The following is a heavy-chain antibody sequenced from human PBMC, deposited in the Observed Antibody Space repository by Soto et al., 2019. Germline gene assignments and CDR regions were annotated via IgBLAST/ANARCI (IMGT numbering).Heavy chain of an antibody. J-gene: IGHJ4*02. CDR3: ATWRVAGYYYWSLDY. CDR2: FDPEDGET. V-gene: IGHV1-24*01. Sequence: GASVKVSCKVSGYTLTELSMHWVRQAPGKGLEWMGGFDPEDGETIYAQKFQGRVTMTEDTSTGTAYMELSSLRSEDTAVYYCATWRVAGYYYWSLDYWGQGTLVTVSS. D-gene: IGHD3-22*01. CDR1: GYTLTELS.